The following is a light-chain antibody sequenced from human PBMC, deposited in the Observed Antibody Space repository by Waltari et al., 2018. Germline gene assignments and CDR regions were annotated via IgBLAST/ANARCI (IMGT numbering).Light chain of an antibody. CDR3: QQYGSLWT. CDR1: QSVTSSY. Sequence: EIVLTQSPGTLSLSPGERATLSCRASQSVTSSYLAWYQQKPDQAPRLLIYATSSRATGIPDRFSGSGSGTDFTLTISRLEPEDFAVYYCQQYGSLWTFGQGTKVEIK. CDR2: ATS. V-gene: IGKV3-20*01. J-gene: IGKJ1*01.